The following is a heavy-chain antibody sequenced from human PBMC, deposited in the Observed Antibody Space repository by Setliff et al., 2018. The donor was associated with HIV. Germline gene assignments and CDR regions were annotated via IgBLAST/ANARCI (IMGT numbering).Heavy chain of an antibody. CDR2: IRSKVYGGTT. D-gene: IGHD3-10*01. CDR3: SRSLGSYFGSAGYLRYFDY. Sequence: HPGGSLRLSCTTSGFTFGDSAMSWVRQAPGKGLEGVCFIRSKVYGGTTEYAASVKGRFAILRDDSTSIAYLQMNSLKTEDTGVYYCSRSLGSYFGSAGYLRYFDYWGQGTQVTVSS. J-gene: IGHJ4*02. CDR1: GFTFGDSA. V-gene: IGHV3-49*04.